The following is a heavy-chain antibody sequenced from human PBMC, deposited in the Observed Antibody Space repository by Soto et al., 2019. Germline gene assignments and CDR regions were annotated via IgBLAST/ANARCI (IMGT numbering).Heavy chain of an antibody. Sequence: GGSLRLSCAASGFTFSSYGMHWVRQALGKGLEWVAVIWYDGSNKYYADSVKGRFTISRDNSKNTLYLQMNSLRAEDTAVYYCARDPTSIAARGGGYYYYYYMDVWGKGTTVTVSS. D-gene: IGHD6-6*01. V-gene: IGHV3-33*01. CDR1: GFTFSSYG. CDR2: IWYDGSNK. J-gene: IGHJ6*03. CDR3: ARDPTSIAARGGGYYYYYYMDV.